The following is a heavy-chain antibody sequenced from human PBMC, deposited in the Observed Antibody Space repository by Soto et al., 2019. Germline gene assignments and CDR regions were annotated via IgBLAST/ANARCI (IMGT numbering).Heavy chain of an antibody. V-gene: IGHV3-23*01. J-gene: IGHJ4*02. CDR2: ISGSGAKT. Sequence: GGSLRLSCAASGFTFSTYGMSWVRQAPGKGLEWVSGISGSGAKTNHPDSVKGRFTISRDSSNNTLWLQMNSLRAEDTAIYYWAKDRACTSGSCYWDSWGQGALVTVSS. D-gene: IGHD2-8*01. CDR1: GFTFSTYG. CDR3: AKDRACTSGSCYWDS.